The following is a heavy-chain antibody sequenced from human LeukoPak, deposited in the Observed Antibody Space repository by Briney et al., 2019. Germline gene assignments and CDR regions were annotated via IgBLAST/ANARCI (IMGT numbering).Heavy chain of an antibody. Sequence: GGSLRLSCAASGFTFSNAWMSWVRQAPGKGLEWVSYISSSGSTIYYADSVKGRFTISRDNAKNSLYLQMNSLRAEDTAVYYCARDPLPEHYGMDVWGQGTTVTVSS. D-gene: IGHD1-14*01. CDR3: ARDPLPEHYGMDV. J-gene: IGHJ6*02. V-gene: IGHV3-11*01. CDR2: ISSSGSTI. CDR1: GFTFSNAW.